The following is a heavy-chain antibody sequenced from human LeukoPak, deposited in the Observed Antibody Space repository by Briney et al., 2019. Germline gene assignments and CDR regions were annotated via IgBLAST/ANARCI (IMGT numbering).Heavy chain of an antibody. D-gene: IGHD5-24*01. Sequence: SETLSLTCTVSGVSISSYYWNWIRQPPGKGLEWIGYIFYTGNTNSNPSLRSRVTISVDTSKNQFSLKLRSVTAADTAVYYCARLGDAYNWHPIEYWGQGTLVTVSS. CDR1: GVSISSYY. J-gene: IGHJ4*02. CDR2: IFYTGNT. CDR3: ARLGDAYNWHPIEY. V-gene: IGHV4-59*01.